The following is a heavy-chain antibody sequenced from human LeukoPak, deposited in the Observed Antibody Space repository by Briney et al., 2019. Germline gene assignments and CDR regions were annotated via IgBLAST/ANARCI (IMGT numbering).Heavy chain of an antibody. CDR3: ARALYTSGWYPDYFDY. CDR1: GFTFSDYY. D-gene: IGHD6-19*01. CDR2: IKRDGNDK. Sequence: PGGSLRLSCAASGFTFSDYYMSWIRQAPGKGLEWVANIKRDGNDKYYVDSVKGRFTISRDNAENSLYLEVNSLRAEDTAVYYCARALYTSGWYPDYFDYWGQGTLVTVSS. V-gene: IGHV3-7*01. J-gene: IGHJ4*02.